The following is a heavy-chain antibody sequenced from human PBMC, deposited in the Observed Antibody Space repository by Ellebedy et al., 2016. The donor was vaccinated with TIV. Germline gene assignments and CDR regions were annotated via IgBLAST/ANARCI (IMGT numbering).Heavy chain of an antibody. Sequence: MPSDTLSLTCTVPGDSIISKSFYWGWIRQPPGKGLSWVGSIYSNGRTYYNPSLKSRLTLYVDTSTNQFSLRLSSVTAADTAVYYCARQSSSWYVPNNWFDPWGQGTLVTVSS. CDR2: IYSNGRT. D-gene: IGHD6-13*01. CDR3: ARQSSSWYVPNNWFDP. V-gene: IGHV4-39*01. J-gene: IGHJ5*02. CDR1: GDSIISKSFY.